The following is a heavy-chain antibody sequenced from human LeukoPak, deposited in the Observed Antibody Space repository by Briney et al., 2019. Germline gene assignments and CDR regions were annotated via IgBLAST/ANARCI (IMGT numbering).Heavy chain of an antibody. D-gene: IGHD6-19*01. CDR1: GYTFTGYY. CDR3: ARGFRTVAGTRAYYFDY. CDR2: INTNSGGT. Sequence: ASVKVFCKASGYTFTGYYMHWVRQAPGQGLEWLGWINTNSGGTKFAQKFQGRVTMTRDTSISTAYMELSSLRSEDTAVYYCARGFRTVAGTRAYYFDYWGQGTLVTVSS. V-gene: IGHV1-2*02. J-gene: IGHJ4*02.